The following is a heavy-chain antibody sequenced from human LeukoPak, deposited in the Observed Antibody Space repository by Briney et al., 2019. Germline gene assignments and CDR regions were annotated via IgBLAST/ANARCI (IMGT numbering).Heavy chain of an antibody. V-gene: IGHV4-34*01. D-gene: IGHD1-26*01. CDR3: ARNSREGQVGATSFDY. J-gene: IGHJ4*02. CDR2: INHSGST. CDR1: GGSFSGYY. Sequence: SETLSLTCAVYGGSFSGYYWSWIRQPPGKGLEWIGEINHSGSTNDNPSLKSRVTISVDTSKNQFSLKLSSVTAADTAVYYCARNSREGQVGATSFDYWGQGTLVTVSS.